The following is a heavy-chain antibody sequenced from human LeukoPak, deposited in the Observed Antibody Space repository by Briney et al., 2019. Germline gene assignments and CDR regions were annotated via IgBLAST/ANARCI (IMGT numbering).Heavy chain of an antibody. CDR1: GVPVTNYY. Sequence: SETLSLTCTVSGVPVTNYYWAWIRQPAGKGLKWIGRMYISGSTNYNPSLKSRVTISIDKTKNEFSLRLRSVTAADTAVYYCARDYLVGAPLDSWGQGTLVTVSP. CDR3: ARDYLVGAPLDS. V-gene: IGHV4-4*07. CDR2: MYISGST. J-gene: IGHJ4*02. D-gene: IGHD1-26*01.